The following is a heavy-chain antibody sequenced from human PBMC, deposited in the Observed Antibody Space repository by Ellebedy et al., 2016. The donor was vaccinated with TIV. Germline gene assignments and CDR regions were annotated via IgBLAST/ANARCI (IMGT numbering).Heavy chain of an antibody. D-gene: IGHD4-17*01. J-gene: IGHJ4*02. Sequence: GESLKISCVVSGFTFSSYGLHWVRQAPGKGLEWVAVIWYDGSKKYYADSVKGRFTISRDNSKNPLYLQMNSLRVEDTSVYYCASRHNGDNHSLDYWGQGTLVTVSS. CDR2: IWYDGSKK. CDR1: GFTFSSYG. CDR3: ASRHNGDNHSLDY. V-gene: IGHV3-33*01.